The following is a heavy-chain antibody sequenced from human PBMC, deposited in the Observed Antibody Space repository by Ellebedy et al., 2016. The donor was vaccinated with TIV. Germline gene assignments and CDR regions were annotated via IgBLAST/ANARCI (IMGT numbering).Heavy chain of an antibody. D-gene: IGHD3-10*01. CDR1: GDSVSSSSAG. Sequence: SQTLSLTCXISGDSVSSSSAGWNWIRQSPSRGLEWLGRTFYRSQWHTDYADSVKSRITISPDTSKNQFSLQLNSVTPEDTAVYYCAREAYYGSGKPNPLAYWGQGTLVTVSS. J-gene: IGHJ4*02. CDR3: AREAYYGSGKPNPLAY. CDR2: TFYRSQWHT. V-gene: IGHV6-1*01.